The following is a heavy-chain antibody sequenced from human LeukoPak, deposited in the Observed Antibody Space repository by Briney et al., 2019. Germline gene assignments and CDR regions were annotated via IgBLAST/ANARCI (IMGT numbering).Heavy chain of an antibody. Sequence: PSETLSLTCTVSGGSISSSSYYWGWIRQPPGTGLEWIGSIYYSGSTYYNPSLKSRVTISVDTSKNQFSLKLSSVTAADTAVYYCARQDKWLRDYWGQGTLVTVSS. CDR3: ARQDKWLRDY. D-gene: IGHD5-12*01. CDR2: IYYSGST. V-gene: IGHV4-39*01. CDR1: GGSISSSSYY. J-gene: IGHJ4*02.